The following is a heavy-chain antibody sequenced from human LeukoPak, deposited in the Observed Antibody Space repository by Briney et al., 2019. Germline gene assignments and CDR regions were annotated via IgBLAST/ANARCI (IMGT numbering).Heavy chain of an antibody. J-gene: IGHJ5*02. V-gene: IGHV4-31*03. Sequence: PSEALSLTCTVSGASISSGGYYWSWVRQHPGKGLEWIAYIYYTGSTYYNPSLRSRVIISVDTSKNQFSLKLSSVTAADTAVYYCARVPNYGDDVWFDPWGRGTLVTVSS. CDR1: GASISSGGYY. D-gene: IGHD4-17*01. CDR3: ARVPNYGDDVWFDP. CDR2: IYYTGST.